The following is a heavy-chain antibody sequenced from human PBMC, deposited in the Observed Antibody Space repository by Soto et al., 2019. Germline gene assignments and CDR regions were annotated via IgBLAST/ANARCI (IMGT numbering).Heavy chain of an antibody. CDR3: AQAGGPRLSDN. D-gene: IGHD3-10*01. Sequence: EVQLLESGGGLVQPGGSLRLSCAASGLTLNTYAMNWVRQAPGKGLEWVSAISGSGGSTYYADSVKGRFTISRDTSKNTLYLQMSSLRVEDTAIYYCAQAGGPRLSDNWGQGTLVTVSS. V-gene: IGHV3-23*01. CDR1: GLTLNTYA. CDR2: ISGSGGST. J-gene: IGHJ4*02.